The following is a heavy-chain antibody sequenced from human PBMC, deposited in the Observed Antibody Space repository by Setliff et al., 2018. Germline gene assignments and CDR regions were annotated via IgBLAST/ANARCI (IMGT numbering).Heavy chain of an antibody. CDR2: VNPIGGGA. CDR1: GYIFAGYY. V-gene: IGHV1-2*02. Sequence: ASVKVSCKASGYIFAGYYMHWLRQTPGQGLEWMGYVNPIGGGATYAQKFQGRVTLTRDKSITTTYMELNSLRSDDTAIYYCARDLNIWFGEFAFDIWGQGTMVTVSS. CDR3: ARDLNIWFGEFAFDI. J-gene: IGHJ3*02. D-gene: IGHD3-10*01.